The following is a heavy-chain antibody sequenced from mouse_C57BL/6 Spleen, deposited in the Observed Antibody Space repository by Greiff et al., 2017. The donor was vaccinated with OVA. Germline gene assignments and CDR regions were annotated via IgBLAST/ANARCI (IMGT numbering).Heavy chain of an antibody. V-gene: IGHV1-82*01. CDR3: ARSYSNSYYFDY. CDR1: GYAFSSSW. CDR2: IYPGDGDT. Sequence: QVQLQQSGPELVKPGASVKISCKASGYAFSSSWMNWVKQRPGKGLEWIGRIYPGDGDTNYNGKFKGKATLTADKSSSTAYMQLSSLTSEDSAVYVCARSYSNSYYFDYWGQGTTLTVSS. J-gene: IGHJ2*01. D-gene: IGHD2-5*01.